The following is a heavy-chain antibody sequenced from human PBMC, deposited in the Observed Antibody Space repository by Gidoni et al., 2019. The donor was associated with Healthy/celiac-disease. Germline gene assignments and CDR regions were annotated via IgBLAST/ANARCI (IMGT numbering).Heavy chain of an antibody. V-gene: IGHV1-18*01. Sequence: QVQLVQSGAEVKKPGASVKVSCKASGYTFPSYGISWVRQAPGQGLEWMGWISAYNGNTNYAQKLQGRVTMTTDTFTSTAYMELRSLRSDDTAVYYCARVLGLRFLEWLPYPDYWGQGTLVTVSS. CDR1: GYTFPSYG. CDR2: ISAYNGNT. D-gene: IGHD3-3*01. CDR3: ARVLGLRFLEWLPYPDY. J-gene: IGHJ4*02.